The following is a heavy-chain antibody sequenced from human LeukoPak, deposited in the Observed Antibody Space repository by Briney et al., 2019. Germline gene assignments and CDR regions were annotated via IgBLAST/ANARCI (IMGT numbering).Heavy chain of an antibody. CDR1: GFTFSSYA. CDR3: AKDYGPKQLVFLDS. V-gene: IGHV3-23*01. J-gene: IGHJ4*02. CDR2: ISDNGGTT. D-gene: IGHD6-13*01. Sequence: GGSLRLSCAASGFTFSSYALSWVRQAPGKGLEWVSAISDNGGTTFYADSVKGRFTITRDNSKNTLYVQMNRLRGEDTAVYYCAKDYGPKQLVFLDSWGQGTLVTVSS.